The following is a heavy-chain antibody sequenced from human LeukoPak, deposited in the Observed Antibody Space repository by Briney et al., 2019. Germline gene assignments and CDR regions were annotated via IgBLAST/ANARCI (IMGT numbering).Heavy chain of an antibody. CDR2: IYTSGST. J-gene: IGHJ6*03. D-gene: IGHD2-2*01. CDR3: ARVEYQLPPDYYYYMDV. V-gene: IGHV4-61*02. CDR1: GGSISSGSYY. Sequence: SQTLSLTCTVSGGSISSGSYYWSWIRQPAGKGLEWIGRIYTSGSTNYNPSLKSRVTISVDTSKNQFSLKLSSVTAADTAVYYCARVEYQLPPDYYYYMDVWGKGTTVTVSS.